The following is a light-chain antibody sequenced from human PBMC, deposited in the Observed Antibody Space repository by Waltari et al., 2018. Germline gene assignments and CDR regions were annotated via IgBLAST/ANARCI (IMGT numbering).Light chain of an antibody. CDR1: HDISNY. V-gene: IGKV1-33*01. J-gene: IGKJ1*01. Sequence: DIQMTQSPSSLSASVGDRVTITCQASHDISNYLNWYQQKPGKAPKLLIYDASNLETGVPSRFSGSGSGTEFTLTISSLQPDDFATYYCQQYNSDSQNFGQGTKVEIK. CDR2: DAS. CDR3: QQYNSDSQN.